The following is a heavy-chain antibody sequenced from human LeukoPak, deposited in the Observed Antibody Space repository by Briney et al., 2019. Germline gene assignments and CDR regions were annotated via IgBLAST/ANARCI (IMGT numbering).Heavy chain of an antibody. CDR3: ARGRTSDDIIEDAFDL. J-gene: IGHJ3*01. Sequence: GGSLRLSCAASGFSVSTNYMTWVRQAPGKGLEWVSIIYSGGSTYYADSVRGRFIISRENSNNEVVLQMNSLRADDTALYYCARGRTSDDIIEDAFDLWGHGTMVTVSS. V-gene: IGHV3-66*01. D-gene: IGHD3-10*01. CDR2: IYSGGST. CDR1: GFSVSTNY.